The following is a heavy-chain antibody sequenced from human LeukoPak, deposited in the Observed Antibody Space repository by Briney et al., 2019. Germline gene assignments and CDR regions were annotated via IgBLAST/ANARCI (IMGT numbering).Heavy chain of an antibody. CDR1: GYTFTSYA. Sequence: ASVKVSCKASGYTFTSYAIHWVRQAPGQRLEWMGWINAGNGNTKYSQKFQGRVTITRDTSASTAYMELSSLRSEDTAVYYCARVSCSGGSCYSGVNWFDPWGQGTLVTVSS. V-gene: IGHV1-3*01. CDR3: ARVSCSGGSCYSGVNWFDP. D-gene: IGHD2-15*01. CDR2: INAGNGNT. J-gene: IGHJ5*02.